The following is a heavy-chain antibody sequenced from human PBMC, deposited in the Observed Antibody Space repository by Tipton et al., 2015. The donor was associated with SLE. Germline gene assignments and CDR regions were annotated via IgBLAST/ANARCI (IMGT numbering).Heavy chain of an antibody. J-gene: IGHJ4*02. CDR2: IKQDGSEK. Sequence: LSLTCAVSGYSISSGYYWGWIRQPPGKGLEWVANIKQDGSEKYYVDSVKGRFTISRDNAKNSLYLQMNSLRAEDTAVYYCARTRYWGQGTLVTVSS. V-gene: IGHV3-7*01. D-gene: IGHD1-14*01. CDR3: ARTRY. CDR1: GYSISSGYY.